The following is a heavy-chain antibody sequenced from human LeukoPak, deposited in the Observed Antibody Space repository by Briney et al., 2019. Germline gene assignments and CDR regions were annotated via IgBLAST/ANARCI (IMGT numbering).Heavy chain of an antibody. J-gene: IGHJ4*02. Sequence: GGSLRLSCAASGFTFSTYWMSWVRQAPGKGLEWVSVIYSGGSADYADSVEGRFIISRDNSKNTLHLQMNSLRAEDTAVYYCARFATGYEKPNDDYYFDYWGQGTLVAVSS. D-gene: IGHD3-9*01. CDR3: ARFATGYEKPNDDYYFDY. CDR1: GFTFSTYW. V-gene: IGHV3-66*01. CDR2: IYSGGSA.